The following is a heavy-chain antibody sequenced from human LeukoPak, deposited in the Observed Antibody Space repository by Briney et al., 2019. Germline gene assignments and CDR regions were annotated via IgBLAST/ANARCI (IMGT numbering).Heavy chain of an antibody. V-gene: IGHV4-39*07. CDR1: GGSISSSSYY. D-gene: IGHD3-22*01. Sequence: PSETLSLTCTVSGGSISSSSYYWGWIRQPPGKGLEWIGSIYSSGSTYYNPSLKSRITISVDTSKNQFSLKLSSVTAADTAVYYCARLGHHYCDSSGYYSYYYYMDVWGKGTTVTISS. CDR3: ARLGHHYCDSSGYYSYYYYMDV. J-gene: IGHJ6*03. CDR2: IYSSGST.